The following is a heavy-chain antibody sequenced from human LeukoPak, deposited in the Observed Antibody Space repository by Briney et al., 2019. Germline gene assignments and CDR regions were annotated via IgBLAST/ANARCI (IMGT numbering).Heavy chain of an antibody. V-gene: IGHV4-34*01. CDR3: ARANWNFYYYYYMDV. J-gene: IGHJ6*03. CDR1: GGSFSGYY. CDR2: INHSGST. D-gene: IGHD1-7*01. Sequence: SETLSLTCAVYGGSFSGYYWSWIRQPPGKGLEWIGEINHSGSTNYNPSLKSRVTILVDTSKNQFSLKLSSVTAADTAVYYCARANWNFYYYYYMDVWGKGTTVTVSS.